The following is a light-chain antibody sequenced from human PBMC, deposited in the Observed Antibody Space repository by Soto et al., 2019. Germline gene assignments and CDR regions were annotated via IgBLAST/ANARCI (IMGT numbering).Light chain of an antibody. CDR3: QQYNNWPPLYT. V-gene: IGKV3-15*01. CDR1: QSVSSN. J-gene: IGKJ2*01. Sequence: EIVMTQSPATLSVSPGERATLSCRASQSVSSNLAWYQQKPGQAPRLLIYGASTRATGIPAWFSGSGSGTEFTLTISSLQSEDFAVYYCQQYNNWPPLYTFGQGTKLEIK. CDR2: GAS.